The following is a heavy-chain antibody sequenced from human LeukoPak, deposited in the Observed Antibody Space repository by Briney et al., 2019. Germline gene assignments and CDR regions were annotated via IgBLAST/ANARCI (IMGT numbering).Heavy chain of an antibody. CDR1: GYTFTGYY. D-gene: IGHD3-10*01. CDR2: INPNSGGT. V-gene: IGHV1-2*02. J-gene: IGHJ4*02. CDR3: ARDRYYGSGSYYNAPIDY. Sequence: ASVKVSCKASGYTFTGYYMHWVRQAPGQGLEWMGWINPNSGGTNHAQKFQGRVTMTRDTSISTAYMELSRLRSDDTAVYYCARDRYYGSGSYYNAPIDYWGQGTLVTVSS.